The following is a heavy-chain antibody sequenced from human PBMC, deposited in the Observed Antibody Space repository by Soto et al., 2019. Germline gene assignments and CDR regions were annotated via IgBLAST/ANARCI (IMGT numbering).Heavy chain of an antibody. D-gene: IGHD6-19*01. CDR2: MFYTGST. CDR1: GASISSYY. CDR3: AMISYTVGWSYFEY. J-gene: IGHJ4*02. Sequence: QVQLQESGPGLVKPSETLSLTCTVSGASISSYYWTWIRQPPGKGLEWIGYMFYTGSTKYNPSLKSRVTISVDTSNNQFSLQLSSVTAADTAVYYCAMISYTVGWSYFEYWGQGNLVSVSS. V-gene: IGHV4-59*01.